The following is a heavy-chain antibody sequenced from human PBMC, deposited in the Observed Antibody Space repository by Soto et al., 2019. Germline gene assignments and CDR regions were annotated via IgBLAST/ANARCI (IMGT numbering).Heavy chain of an antibody. CDR3: AKDRGNDFGDYASLYYYYYGMDV. V-gene: IGHV3-30*18. J-gene: IGHJ6*02. Sequence: LRLSCAASGFTFSSYGMHWVRQAPGKGLEWVAVISYDGSNKYYADSVKGRFTISRDNSKNTLYLQMNSLRAEDTAVYYCAKDRGNDFGDYASLYYYYYGMDVWGQGTTVTVSS. D-gene: IGHD4-17*01. CDR1: GFTFSSYG. CDR2: ISYDGSNK.